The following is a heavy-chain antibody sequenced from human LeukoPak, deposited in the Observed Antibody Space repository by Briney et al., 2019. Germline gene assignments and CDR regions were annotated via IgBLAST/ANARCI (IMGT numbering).Heavy chain of an antibody. D-gene: IGHD2-2*01. Sequence: ASVKVSCKASGYTFTGYYMHWVRQAPGQGLEWMGWINPNSGGTNYAQKFQGRVTMTRDTSISTAYMELSRLRSDDTAVYYCARGPRLIVVVPAANVYWGQGTLVTVSS. CDR2: INPNSGGT. CDR1: GYTFTGYY. CDR3: ARGPRLIVVVPAANVY. J-gene: IGHJ4*02. V-gene: IGHV1-2*02.